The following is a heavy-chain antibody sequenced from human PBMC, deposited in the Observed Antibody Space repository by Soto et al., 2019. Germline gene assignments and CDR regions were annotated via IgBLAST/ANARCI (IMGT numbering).Heavy chain of an antibody. V-gene: IGHV4-59*01. CDR1: GGSISSYY. CDR2: IYYSGST. Sequence: SETLSLTCTVSGGSISSYYWSRIRQPPGKGLEWIGYIYYSGSTNYNPSLKSRVTISVDTSKNQFSLKLSSVTAADTAVYYCARAAVLKHPYDYWGQGTLVTVSS. CDR3: ARAAVLKHPYDY. D-gene: IGHD6-13*01. J-gene: IGHJ4*02.